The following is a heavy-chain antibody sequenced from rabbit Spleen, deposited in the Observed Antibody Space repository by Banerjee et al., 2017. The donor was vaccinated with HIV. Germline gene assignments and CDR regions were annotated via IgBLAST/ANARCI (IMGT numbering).Heavy chain of an antibody. J-gene: IGHJ6*01. V-gene: IGHV1S40*01. CDR1: GFSFSSAYY. CDR2: MYAGSSGTT. Sequence: QSLEESGGDLVKPGGTLTLTCTVSGFSFSSAYYLCWVRQAPGKGLEWIACMYAGSSGTTYYAGWAKGRITISKTSSTTVTLQMTSLTVADTATYFCARDTGSSFSSYGMDLWGPGTLVTVS. CDR3: ARDTGSSFSSYGMDL. D-gene: IGHD8-1*01.